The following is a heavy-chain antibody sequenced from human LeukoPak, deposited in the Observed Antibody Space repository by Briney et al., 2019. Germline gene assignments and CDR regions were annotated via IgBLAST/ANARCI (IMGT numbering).Heavy chain of an antibody. J-gene: IGHJ5*02. D-gene: IGHD4/OR15-4a*01. CDR3: AKGRTDYGYACWFDP. Sequence: PGGSLGLSCAASGFTFSSYAMSWVRQAPGKGLEWVSAISGSGGSTYYADSVKGRFTISRDNSKNSLYLQMNSLRAEDTALYYCAKGRTDYGYACWFDPWGQGTLVTVSS. CDR2: ISGSGGST. CDR1: GFTFSSYA. V-gene: IGHV3-23*01.